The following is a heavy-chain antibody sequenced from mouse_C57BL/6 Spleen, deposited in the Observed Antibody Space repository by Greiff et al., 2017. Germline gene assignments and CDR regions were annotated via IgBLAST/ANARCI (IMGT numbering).Heavy chain of an antibody. CDR3: ARGVRGYDWFAY. CDR2: ISSGSSTI. Sequence: EVHLVESGGGLVKPGGSLKLSCAASGFTFSDYGMHWVRQAPEKGLEWVAYISSGSSTIYYADTVKGRFTISRDNAKNTLFLQMTSLRSEDTAMYYCARGVRGYDWFAYWGQGTLVTVSA. V-gene: IGHV5-17*01. J-gene: IGHJ3*01. D-gene: IGHD2-2*01. CDR1: GFTFSDYG.